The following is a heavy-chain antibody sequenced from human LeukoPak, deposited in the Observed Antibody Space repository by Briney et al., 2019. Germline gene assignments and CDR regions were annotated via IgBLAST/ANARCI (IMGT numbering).Heavy chain of an antibody. J-gene: IGHJ6*02. CDR1: GFTFSDYY. Sequence: PGGSLRLSCAASGFTFSDYYMSWIRPAPGKGLEWVLYISSSSSYTNYADSVKGRFTISRDNAKNSLYLQMNSLRAEDTAVYYCAGDTVRGAHYQSPYGMDVWGQGTTVSVSS. D-gene: IGHD3-10*01. CDR3: AGDTVRGAHYQSPYGMDV. V-gene: IGHV3-11*05. CDR2: ISSSSSYT.